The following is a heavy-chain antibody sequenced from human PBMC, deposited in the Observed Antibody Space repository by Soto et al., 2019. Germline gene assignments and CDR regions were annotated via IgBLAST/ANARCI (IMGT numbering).Heavy chain of an antibody. CDR1: GGSFRGYY. V-gene: IGHV4-34*01. CDR3: ARSGRQQLSDR. D-gene: IGHD6-13*01. J-gene: IGHJ5*02. CDR2: INDSGST. Sequence: QVQLQQWGAGLLKPSETLPLTCAVYGGSFRGYYWSWIRPPPGTGLECIGEINDSGSTNYNPSLKSRVTISVDTSKKRFSMKLSSVTAAHTAVYYCARSGRQQLSDRWCQGTLVTVST.